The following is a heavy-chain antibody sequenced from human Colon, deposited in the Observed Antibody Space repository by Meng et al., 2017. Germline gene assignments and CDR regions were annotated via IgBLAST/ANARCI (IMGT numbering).Heavy chain of an antibody. CDR1: GGYISSNNW. CDR3: ASRAAALRTYYFDY. Sequence: QVLLAVAGPGLVKPSGTASLTCAGSGGYISSNNWWSWVRQPPGKGLEWMGEIYHSGTTNYYASLMRRGTRSVDRYYNQFSLNLRSLTAADKATYYCASRAAALRTYYFDYWGQGTLVTVSS. V-gene: IGHV4-4*02. J-gene: IGHJ4*02. CDR2: IYHSGTT. D-gene: IGHD2-2*01.